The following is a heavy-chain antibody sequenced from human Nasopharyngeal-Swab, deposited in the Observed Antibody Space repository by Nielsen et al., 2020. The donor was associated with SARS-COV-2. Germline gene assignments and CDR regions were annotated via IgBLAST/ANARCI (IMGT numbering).Heavy chain of an antibody. CDR3: ARDRHYYDTSGYYLGGFDY. V-gene: IGHV3-53*01. Sequence: GGSLRLSCAASGFTVSSNYMRWVRQAPGKGLEWVSVIYSGGSTYYADSVKGRFTISRDNSKNTLYLQMNSLRAEDTAVYYCARDRHYYDTSGYYLGGFDYWGQGTLVTVSS. J-gene: IGHJ4*02. CDR2: IYSGGST. D-gene: IGHD3-22*01. CDR1: GFTVSSNY.